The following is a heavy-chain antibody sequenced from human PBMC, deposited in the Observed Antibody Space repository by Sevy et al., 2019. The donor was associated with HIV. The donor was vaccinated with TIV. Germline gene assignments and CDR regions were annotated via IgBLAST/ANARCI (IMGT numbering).Heavy chain of an antibody. D-gene: IGHD2-15*01. CDR2: IYYSGST. V-gene: IGHV4-39*01. Sequence: SETLSLTCTVSGGSISSSSYYWGWIRQPPGKGLEWIGSIYYSGSTYYNPSLKSRVTISVDTSKNQFSLKLSSVTAADTVVYYCARQLVVVAALYYYYYGMDVWGQRTTVTVSS. CDR1: GGSISSSSYY. CDR3: ARQLVVVAALYYYYYGMDV. J-gene: IGHJ6*02.